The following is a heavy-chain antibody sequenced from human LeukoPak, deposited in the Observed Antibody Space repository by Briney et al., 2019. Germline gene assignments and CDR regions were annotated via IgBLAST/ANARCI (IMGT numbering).Heavy chain of an antibody. CDR1: GYTFTGYY. D-gene: IGHD6-13*01. Sequence: ASVKVSCKASGYTFTGYYMHWVRQAPGQGLEWMGWINPNSGGTNYAQKFQGRVTMTRDKSISTAYMELSRLRSDDTAAYYCARAGDIAAAGTEEDYWGQGTLVTVSS. V-gene: IGHV1-2*02. CDR3: ARAGDIAAAGTEEDY. J-gene: IGHJ4*02. CDR2: INPNSGGT.